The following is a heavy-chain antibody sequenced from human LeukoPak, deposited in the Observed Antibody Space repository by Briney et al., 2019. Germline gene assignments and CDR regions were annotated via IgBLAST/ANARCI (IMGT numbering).Heavy chain of an antibody. CDR3: ARDRGQTYYYDSSGLPRGY. CDR1: GYTFTSYG. Sequence: ASVKVSCKASGYTFTSYGISWVRQAPGQGLEWMGWINPNSGGTNYAQKFQGRVTMTRDTSISTAYMELSRLRSDDTAVYYRARDRGQTYYYDSSGLPRGYWGQGTLVTVSS. J-gene: IGHJ4*02. CDR2: INPNSGGT. D-gene: IGHD3-22*01. V-gene: IGHV1-2*02.